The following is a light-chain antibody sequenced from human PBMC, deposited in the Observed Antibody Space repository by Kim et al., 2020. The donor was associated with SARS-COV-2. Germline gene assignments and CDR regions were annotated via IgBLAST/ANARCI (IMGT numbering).Light chain of an antibody. V-gene: IGLV2-14*01. CDR2: DVT. CDR3: SSFRNANTPVA. CDR1: SSDVGGYNY. Sequence: QSALTQPASMSGSPGQSITISCTGTSSDVGGYNYVSWYQQHPGKAPRLIIYDVTDRPSGVSDRFSGSKSGNTASLIISGLQPEDEADYYCSSFRNANTPVAFGGGTQLTVL. J-gene: IGLJ2*01.